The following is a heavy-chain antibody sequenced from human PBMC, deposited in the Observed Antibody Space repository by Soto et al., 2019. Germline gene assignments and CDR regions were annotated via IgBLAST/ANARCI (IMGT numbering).Heavy chain of an antibody. CDR1: GFTVSSNY. CDR2: IYSGGST. V-gene: IGHV3-66*01. Sequence: PGGSLRLSCAASGFTVSSNYMSWVRQAPGKGLEWVSVIYSGGSTYYADSVKGGFTISRDNSKNTLYLQMNSLRAEDTAVYYCARGSVRMVRGVTIAYYFDYWGQGTLVTVSS. J-gene: IGHJ4*02. CDR3: ARGSVRMVRGVTIAYYFDY. D-gene: IGHD3-10*01.